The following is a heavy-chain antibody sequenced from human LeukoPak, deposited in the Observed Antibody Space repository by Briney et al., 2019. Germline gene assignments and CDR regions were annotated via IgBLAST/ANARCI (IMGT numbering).Heavy chain of an antibody. Sequence: ASVKVSCKASGYTFTSYGISWVRQAPGQGLEWMGRISAYNGNTNYAQKLQGRVTMTTDTSTSTAYMELRSLRSDDTAVYYCARAPYYYGSGSYPYPLYYFDYWGQGTLVTVSS. J-gene: IGHJ4*02. CDR3: ARAPYYYGSGSYPYPLYYFDY. CDR2: ISAYNGNT. D-gene: IGHD3-10*01. CDR1: GYTFTSYG. V-gene: IGHV1-18*04.